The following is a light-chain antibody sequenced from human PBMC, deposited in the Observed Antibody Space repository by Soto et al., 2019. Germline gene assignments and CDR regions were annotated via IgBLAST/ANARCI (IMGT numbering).Light chain of an antibody. CDR1: SSDVGGYNH. CDR2: EVR. J-gene: IGLJ1*01. V-gene: IGLV2-14*01. Sequence: QSVLTQPASVSGSPGQSITISCTGTSSDVGGYNHVSWYQQHPGKAPKLIIYEVRNRPSGVSNRLSGSKSGTSATLGITGLQTGDEADYYCGTWDSSLSAYVLGTGTKVTVL. CDR3: GTWDSSLSAYV.